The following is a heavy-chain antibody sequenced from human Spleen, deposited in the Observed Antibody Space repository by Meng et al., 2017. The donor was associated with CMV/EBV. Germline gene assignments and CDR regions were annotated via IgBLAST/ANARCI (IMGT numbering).Heavy chain of an antibody. Sequence: QVQLVQSGAEVKKPGASVKVSCKASGYTFTGYYMHWVRQAPGQGLEWMGWINPNSGGTNYAQKFQGRVTMTRDTSISTAYMELSRLRSDDTAVYYCARPPWELPHEDAFDIWGQGTMVTVSS. CDR2: INPNSGGT. D-gene: IGHD1-26*01. CDR1: GYTFTGYY. CDR3: ARPPWELPHEDAFDI. V-gene: IGHV1-2*02. J-gene: IGHJ3*02.